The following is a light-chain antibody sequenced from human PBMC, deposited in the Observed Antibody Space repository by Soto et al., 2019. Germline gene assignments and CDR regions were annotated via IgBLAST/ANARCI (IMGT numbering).Light chain of an antibody. V-gene: IGKV1-39*01. CDR2: AAS. Sequence: DIHITHSPSSLSASVGDRVTITCRASQSISSYLNWYQQKPGKAPKLLIYAASSLQSGVPSRFSGSGSGTDFTLTISSLQPEDFATYYCQQSYSTLGTFGQGTKVDIK. J-gene: IGKJ1*01. CDR3: QQSYSTLGT. CDR1: QSISSY.